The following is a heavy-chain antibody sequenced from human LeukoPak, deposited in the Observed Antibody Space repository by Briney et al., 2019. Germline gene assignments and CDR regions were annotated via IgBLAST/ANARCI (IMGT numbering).Heavy chain of an antibody. V-gene: IGHV3-7*03. J-gene: IGHJ4*02. CDR2: IKKDGSET. D-gene: IGHD6-25*01. CDR3: AKDRCSGTTYYFDY. Sequence: PGGSLRLSCAASGFTLSTYWMSWVRQVPGKGLEWVANIKKDGSETYYVDSVKGRFTISRDNAKNSLYLQMNSLRAEDTATYYCAKDRCSGTTYYFDYWGQGTLVTVSS. CDR1: GFTLSTYW.